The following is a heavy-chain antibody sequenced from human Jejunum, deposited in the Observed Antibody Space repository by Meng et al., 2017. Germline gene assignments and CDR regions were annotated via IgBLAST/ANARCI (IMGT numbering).Heavy chain of an antibody. V-gene: IGHV4-39*07. CDR3: ARDTAGFGP. D-gene: IGHD6-13*01. CDR2: IFYSGTT. Sequence: VQPRGSGPGRVKPSETLSLPCAVSGGSISTAGYYWGWIRQSPGKGLEWIGSIFYSGTTYYNPSLKSRVTISIDTSKNQFSLKMNSVTAADTAGYYCARDTAGFGPWGQGTLVTVSS. J-gene: IGHJ5*02. CDR1: GGSISTAGYY.